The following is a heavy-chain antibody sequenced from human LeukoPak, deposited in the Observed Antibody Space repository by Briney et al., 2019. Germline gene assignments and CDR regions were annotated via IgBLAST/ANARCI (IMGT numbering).Heavy chain of an antibody. CDR1: GFTFSSYA. CDR2: ISGSGGST. J-gene: IGHJ4*02. CDR3: ARGGTDGAGYSSSRY. D-gene: IGHD6-6*01. Sequence: PGGSLRLSCAAPGFTFSSYAMSWVRQAPGKGLEWVSAISGSGGSTYYADSVKGRFTISRDNSKNTLYLQMNSLRAEDTAVYYCARGGTDGAGYSSSRYWGQGTLVTVSS. V-gene: IGHV3-23*01.